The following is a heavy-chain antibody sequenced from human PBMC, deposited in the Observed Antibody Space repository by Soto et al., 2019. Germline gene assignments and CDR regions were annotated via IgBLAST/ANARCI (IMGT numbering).Heavy chain of an antibody. J-gene: IGHJ5*02. Sequence: QVQLQQWGAGLLKPSETLSLTCAVYGGSFSGYYWSWIRQPPGKGLEWIGEINHSGSTNYNPSLKSRVTISVDTSKNQFSLKLSSVTAADTAVYYCARGVGIAAAAQTYNWFDPWGQGTLVTVSS. D-gene: IGHD6-13*01. V-gene: IGHV4-34*01. CDR2: INHSGST. CDR1: GGSFSGYY. CDR3: ARGVGIAAAAQTYNWFDP.